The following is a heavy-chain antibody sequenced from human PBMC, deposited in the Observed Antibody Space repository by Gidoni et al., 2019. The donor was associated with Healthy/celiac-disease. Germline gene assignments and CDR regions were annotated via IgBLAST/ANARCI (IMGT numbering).Heavy chain of an antibody. Sequence: QVQLQESGPGLVKPSETLSLTCTVSGGSISSYYWSWIRQPPGKGLEWIGYIYYSGSTNYNPSLKSRVTISVDTSKNQFSLKLSSVTAADTAVYYCARDKVGGWYGFSDYWGQGTLVTVSS. J-gene: IGHJ4*02. CDR2: IYYSGST. V-gene: IGHV4-59*01. CDR3: ARDKVGGWYGFSDY. D-gene: IGHD6-19*01. CDR1: GGSISSYY.